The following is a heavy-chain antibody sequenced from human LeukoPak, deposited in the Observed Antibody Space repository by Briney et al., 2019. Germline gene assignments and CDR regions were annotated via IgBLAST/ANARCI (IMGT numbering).Heavy chain of an antibody. CDR3: ARVLITLGVILTPIDY. CDR2: ISTSSSYI. Sequence: GGSLRLSCAASGFTFSSYSMNWVRQAPGKGLEWVSSISTSSSYIYYADSVRGRFTISRDNAKNSLYLQMNSLRAEDTAVYYCARVLITLGVILTPIDYWGRGTLVTVSS. J-gene: IGHJ4*02. V-gene: IGHV3-21*01. CDR1: GFTFSSYS. D-gene: IGHD3-16*01.